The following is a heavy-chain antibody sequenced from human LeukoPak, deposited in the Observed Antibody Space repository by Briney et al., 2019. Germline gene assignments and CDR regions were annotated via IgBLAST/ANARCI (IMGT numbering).Heavy chain of an antibody. J-gene: IGHJ4*02. D-gene: IGHD6-6*01. V-gene: IGHV1-2*02. CDR2: IVPNSGGT. CDR1: GYTFTDYY. Sequence: GASVKVSCKASGYTFTDYYIHWVRQAPGQGLEWMGWIVPNSGGTNYAQKFQGRVTLTRDTSISTAHMELSRLRSDDTAVYYCARERRFSSSSSVFDYWGQGTLATVSS. CDR3: ARERRFSSSSSVFDY.